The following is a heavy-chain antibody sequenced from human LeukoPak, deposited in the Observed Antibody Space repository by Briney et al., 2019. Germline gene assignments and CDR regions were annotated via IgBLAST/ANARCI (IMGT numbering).Heavy chain of an antibody. CDR3: AKDWGITMVRGVMTPYYYGMDV. V-gene: IGHV3-23*01. Sequence: GGSLRLSCAASGFTFSSYAMSWVRQAPGKGLEWVSAISGSGGSTYYADSVEGRFTISRDNSKNTLYLQMNSLRAEDTAVYYCAKDWGITMVRGVMTPYYYGMDVWGQGTTVTVSS. J-gene: IGHJ6*02. CDR1: GFTFSSYA. D-gene: IGHD3-10*01. CDR2: ISGSGGST.